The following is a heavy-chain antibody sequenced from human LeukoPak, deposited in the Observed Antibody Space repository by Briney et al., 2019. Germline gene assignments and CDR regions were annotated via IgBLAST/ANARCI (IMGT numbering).Heavy chain of an antibody. CDR1: GYTFTDYF. J-gene: IGHJ3*02. V-gene: IGHV1-2*02. D-gene: IGHD3-22*01. CDR2: INPNSGAT. Sequence: ASVKVSCKASGYTFTDYFMLWVRQAPGQGLEWMGWINPNSGATNYAQKFQGRVTMTRDTSITTAYMELSGLTSDDTAVYYCARDYTTVDYYDTFRAFDIWGQGTMVTVSS. CDR3: ARDYTTVDYYDTFRAFDI.